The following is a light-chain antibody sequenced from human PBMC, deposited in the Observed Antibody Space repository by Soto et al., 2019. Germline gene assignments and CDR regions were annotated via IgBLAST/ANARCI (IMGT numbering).Light chain of an antibody. V-gene: IGLV2-14*01. J-gene: IGLJ3*02. CDR3: SSNTSTNSWV. Sequence: QSALTQSASVSGSPGQSITISCTGTSSDVGGYNYVSWYQQHPGKAPKLIIYDVSNRPSGVSTRFSGSKSGNTASLTISGLQAEDEAEYSCSSNTSTNSWVFGGGTKLTVL. CDR2: DVS. CDR1: SSDVGGYNY.